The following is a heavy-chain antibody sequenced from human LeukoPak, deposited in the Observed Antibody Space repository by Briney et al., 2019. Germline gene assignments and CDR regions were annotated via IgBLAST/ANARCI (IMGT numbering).Heavy chain of an antibody. D-gene: IGHD7-27*01. CDR2: INHRGST. CDR1: GGSFSGYY. CDR3: ARVAKWGRFDY. Sequence: PSETLSLTCAVYGGSFSGYYWSWIRQPPGKGLEWIGEINHRGSTNYNPSLKSRVTISVDTSKNQFSLKLSSVTAADTAVYYCARVAKWGRFDYWGQGTLVTVSS. V-gene: IGHV4-34*01. J-gene: IGHJ4*02.